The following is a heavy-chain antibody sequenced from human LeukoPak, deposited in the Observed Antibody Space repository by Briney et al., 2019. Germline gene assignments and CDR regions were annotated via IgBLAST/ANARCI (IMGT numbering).Heavy chain of an antibody. CDR3: ARIITYYDFSCWFDP. CDR1: GGSISRSSYN. V-gene: IGHV4-39*01. Sequence: SETLSLTCSASGGSISRSSYNWGWIRQPPGKGLEWIGSIYYSGRTYYNPSLKSRVTISVDTSKNQFSLKLSSVTAADTAVYYCARIITYYDFSCWFDPWGQGTLVIVSS. J-gene: IGHJ5*02. D-gene: IGHD3-3*01. CDR2: IYYSGRT.